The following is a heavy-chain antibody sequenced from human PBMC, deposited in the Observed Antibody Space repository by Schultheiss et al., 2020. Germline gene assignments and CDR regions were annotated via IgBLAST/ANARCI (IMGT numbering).Heavy chain of an antibody. CDR3: ARDWIRYYYGSGSKNNWFDP. CDR2: IKCDGSEK. CDR1: GFTFSSSW. J-gene: IGHJ5*02. V-gene: IGHV3-52*01. D-gene: IGHD3-10*01. Sequence: GESLKISCAASGFTFSSSWMHWVCQAPEKGLEWVADIKCDGSEKYYVDSVKGRLTISRDNAKNSLYLQMNSLRAEDTAVYYCARDWIRYYYGSGSKNNWFDPWGQGTLVTVAS.